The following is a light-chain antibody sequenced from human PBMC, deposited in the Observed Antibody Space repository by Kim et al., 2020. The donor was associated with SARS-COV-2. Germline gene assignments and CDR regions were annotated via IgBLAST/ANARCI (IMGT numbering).Light chain of an antibody. CDR3: SSYAGSNNLV. CDR1: SIDLGGSTS. CDR2: QVS. Sequence: QPLPIPCPRPSIDLGGSTSISWYHHHPRNAPKLIIYQVSQPPSGVPDPFSGSKSGNTASLTVSALQAQDEADYYCSSYAGSNNLVFGGGTQLTVL. V-gene: IGLV2-8*01. J-gene: IGLJ2*01.